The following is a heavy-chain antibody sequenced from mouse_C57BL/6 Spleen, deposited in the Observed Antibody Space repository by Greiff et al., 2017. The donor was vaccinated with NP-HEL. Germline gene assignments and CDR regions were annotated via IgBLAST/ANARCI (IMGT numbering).Heavy chain of an antibody. CDR1: GYTFTDYE. CDR2: IDPETGGT. J-gene: IGHJ3*01. Sequence: QVQLQQSGAELVRPGASVTLSCKASGYTFTDYEMHWVKQTPVHGLEWIGAIDPETGGTAYNQKFKGKAILTADKSSSTAYMELRSLTSEDSAVYYCTRESWSWFAYWGQGTLVTVSA. CDR3: TRESWSWFAY. V-gene: IGHV1-15*01.